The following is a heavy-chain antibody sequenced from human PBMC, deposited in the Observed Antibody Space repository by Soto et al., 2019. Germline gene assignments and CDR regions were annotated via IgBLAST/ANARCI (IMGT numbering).Heavy chain of an antibody. CDR2: IYYNGDT. J-gene: IGHJ3*01. D-gene: IGHD1-20*01. V-gene: IGHV4-39*01. CDR1: GGSVSSGNYF. Sequence: QLQLQESGPGLVKPAETLSLKCAVSGGSVSSGNYFWGWIRQPPGKGLEWIGNIYYNGDTYYSPSLKSRVPMSVDTAQNQFSLRLTSVTAADTAVYYCARLLIDNWNQGHAFDCWGQGTLVTVSS. CDR3: ARLLIDNWNQGHAFDC.